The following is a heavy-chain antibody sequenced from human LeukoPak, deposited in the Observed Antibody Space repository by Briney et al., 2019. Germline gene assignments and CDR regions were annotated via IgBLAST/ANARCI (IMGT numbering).Heavy chain of an antibody. J-gene: IGHJ5*02. Sequence: SVKVSCKASGGTFSSYAISWVRQAPGQGLEWMGGIIPIFGTANYAQKFQGRVTSTADESTSTAYMELSSLRSEDTAVYYCARGIVVVPAAMARGWFDPWGQGTLVTVSS. CDR3: ARGIVVVPAAMARGWFDP. D-gene: IGHD2-2*01. V-gene: IGHV1-69*01. CDR2: IIPIFGTA. CDR1: GGTFSSYA.